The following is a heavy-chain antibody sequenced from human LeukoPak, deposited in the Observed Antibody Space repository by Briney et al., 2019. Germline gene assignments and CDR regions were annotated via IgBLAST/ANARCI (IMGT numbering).Heavy chain of an antibody. J-gene: IGHJ4*02. CDR1: GFTFSSYN. Sequence: QPGGSLRLSCAASGFTFSSYNMNWVRQAPGKGLEWVSYITSSSSTIYYADSVKGRFTISRDNAKNSLFLQMNSLRDEDTAVYYCARDMYYGDYEIDYWGQGTLVTVSS. D-gene: IGHD4-17*01. CDR3: ARDMYYGDYEIDY. V-gene: IGHV3-48*02. CDR2: ITSSSSTI.